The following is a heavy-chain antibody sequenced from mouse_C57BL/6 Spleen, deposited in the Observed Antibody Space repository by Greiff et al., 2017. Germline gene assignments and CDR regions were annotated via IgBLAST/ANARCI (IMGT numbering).Heavy chain of an antibody. D-gene: IGHD4-1*01. Sequence: EVMLVESEGGLVQPGSSMKLSCTASGFTFSDYYMAWVRQVPEKGLEWVANINYDGSSTYYLDSLKSRFIISRDNAKNILYLQMSSLKSEDTATYYCAREWDGYFDVWGSGTTVTVSS. CDR3: AREWDGYFDV. V-gene: IGHV5-16*01. J-gene: IGHJ1*01. CDR2: INYDGSST. CDR1: GFTFSDYY.